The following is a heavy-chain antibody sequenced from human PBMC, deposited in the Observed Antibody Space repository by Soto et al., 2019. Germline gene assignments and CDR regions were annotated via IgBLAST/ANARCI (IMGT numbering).Heavy chain of an antibody. J-gene: IGHJ6*02. CDR2: ISSSSSYI. Sequence: EVQLVESGGGLVKPGGSLRLSCAASGFTFSSYSMNWVRQAPGKGLEWVSSISSSSSYIYYADSVKGRFTISRDNAKNSLYLQMNSLRAEDTAVYYCARGGYHYYYYYGMDVWGQGTTVTVSS. D-gene: IGHD3-22*01. V-gene: IGHV3-21*01. CDR1: GFTFSSYS. CDR3: ARGGYHYYYYYGMDV.